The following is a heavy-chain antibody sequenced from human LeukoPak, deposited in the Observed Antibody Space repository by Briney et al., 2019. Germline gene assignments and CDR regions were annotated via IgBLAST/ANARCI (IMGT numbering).Heavy chain of an antibody. D-gene: IGHD3-9*01. J-gene: IGHJ4*02. CDR3: ARDYDILTGYYEPFDY. V-gene: IGHV4-34*01. Sequence: SETLSLTCAVYGGSFSGYHWSWIRQPPGKGLEWIGSIYYSGSTYYNPSLKSRVTISVDTSKNQFSLKLSSVTAADTAVYYCARDYDILTGYYEPFDYWGQGTLVTVSS. CDR1: GGSFSGYH. CDR2: IYYSGST.